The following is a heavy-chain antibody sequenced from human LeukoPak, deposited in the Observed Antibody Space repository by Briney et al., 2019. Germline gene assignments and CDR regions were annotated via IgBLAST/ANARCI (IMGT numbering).Heavy chain of an antibody. CDR1: GGSISSYY. J-gene: IGHJ4*02. Sequence: SETLSLTCTVSGGSISSYYWSWIRQPPGKGLEWIGYIYYSGSTNYNPSLKSRVTISVDTSKNQFSLKLSSVTAADTAVYYCARADYGDHNFDYWGREPWSPSPQ. V-gene: IGHV4-59*01. CDR3: ARADYGDHNFDY. CDR2: IYYSGST. D-gene: IGHD4-17*01.